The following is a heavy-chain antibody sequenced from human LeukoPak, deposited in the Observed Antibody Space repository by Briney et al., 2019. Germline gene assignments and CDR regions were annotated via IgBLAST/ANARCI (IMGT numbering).Heavy chain of an antibody. V-gene: IGHV4-4*07. Sequence: DPSETLSLTCTVSGGSISSYYWSWIRQPAGKGLEWIGRIYTSGSTNYNPSLKSRVTMSVDTSKNQFSLKLSSVTAADTAVYYCARTHGDHHYYYYYMDVWGKGTTVTVSS. D-gene: IGHD4-17*01. CDR1: GGSISSYY. J-gene: IGHJ6*03. CDR2: IYTSGST. CDR3: ARTHGDHHYYYYYMDV.